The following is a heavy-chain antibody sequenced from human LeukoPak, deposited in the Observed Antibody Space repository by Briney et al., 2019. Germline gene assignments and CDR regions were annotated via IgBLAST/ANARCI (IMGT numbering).Heavy chain of an antibody. Sequence: SGGSLTLSCSASGLGRSFKETWMSWVRRAPGKGLEWIGRIKGKPDGGAIDYIAPVRGRFSISRDDSKNLVFLQMDSLKIEDTAVYYCTTDPRYWGQGTMVTVSS. V-gene: IGHV3-15*01. CDR1: GLGRSFKETW. CDR2: IKGKPDGGAI. CDR3: TTDPRY. J-gene: IGHJ4*02.